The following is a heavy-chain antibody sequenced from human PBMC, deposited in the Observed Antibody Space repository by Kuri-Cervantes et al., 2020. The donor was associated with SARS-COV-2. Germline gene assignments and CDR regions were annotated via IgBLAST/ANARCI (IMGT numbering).Heavy chain of an antibody. CDR1: GFTFSSYE. CDR3: TRWRVGAKT. V-gene: IGHV3-48*03. CDR2: ISSTGDTI. D-gene: IGHD1-26*01. J-gene: IGHJ4*02. Sequence: GGSLRLSCAASGFTFSSYEMNWVRQTPGKGLEWVSYISSTGDTIYYADSVKGRFTISRDNAKNSLYLQMNGLRAEDTAVYYCTRWRVGAKTWGQGTLVTVSS.